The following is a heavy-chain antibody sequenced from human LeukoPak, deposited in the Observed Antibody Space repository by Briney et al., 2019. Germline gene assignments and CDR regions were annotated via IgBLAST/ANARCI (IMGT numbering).Heavy chain of an antibody. Sequence: SETLSLTCTVSGGSISSYYWSWIRQPPGKGLEWIGYIYYSGSTNYNPSLKSRVTISVDTSKNQFSLKLSSETAADTAVYYCARGSDIAAAAPWGQGTLVTVSS. CDR2: IYYSGST. D-gene: IGHD6-13*01. CDR1: GGSISSYY. V-gene: IGHV4-59*01. J-gene: IGHJ5*02. CDR3: ARGSDIAAAAP.